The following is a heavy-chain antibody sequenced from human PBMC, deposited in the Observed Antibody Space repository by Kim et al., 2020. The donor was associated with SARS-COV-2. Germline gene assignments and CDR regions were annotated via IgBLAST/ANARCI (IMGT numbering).Heavy chain of an antibody. CDR1: GFTFNMYW. Sequence: GGSLRLSCAASGFTFNMYWMTWVRQAPGKGLEWVANIKEDGSADFYVDSVKGRFTISRDNTQNLLYLQMNSLRAEDTAMYYCAKWWQGESIFDYWGQGPLVPVSS. D-gene: IGHD3-16*01. CDR3: AKWWQGESIFDY. V-gene: IGHV3-7*01. J-gene: IGHJ4*02. CDR2: IKEDGSAD.